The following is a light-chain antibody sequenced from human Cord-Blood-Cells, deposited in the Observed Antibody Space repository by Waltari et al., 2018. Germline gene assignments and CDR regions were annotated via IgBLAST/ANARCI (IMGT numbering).Light chain of an antibody. CDR2: EGS. J-gene: IGLJ1*01. CDR1: SSDVGSYNL. Sequence: QSALTQPASVSGSPGQSITISCTGTSSDVGSYNLVSWYQQHPGKAPKLMIYEGSKRPAGVSNRLSGSTSGNTASLTISGLQAEDEADYYCCSYAGSSVYVFGTGTKVTVL. V-gene: IGLV2-23*01. CDR3: CSYAGSSVYV.